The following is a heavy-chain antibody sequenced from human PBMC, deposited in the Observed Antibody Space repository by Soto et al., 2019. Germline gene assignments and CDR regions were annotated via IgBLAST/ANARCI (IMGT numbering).Heavy chain of an antibody. V-gene: IGHV4-59*01. D-gene: IGHD4-17*01. Sequence: QVQLQESGPGLVKPSETLSLTCTVSGGSISSYYWSWIRQPPGKGLEWIGYIYYSGSTNYNPSLKSRVTISVDTSKNQFSRKLSSVTAADTAVYYGARVLVPVYGDYVDWFDPWGQGTLVTVSS. CDR3: ARVLVPVYGDYVDWFDP. CDR1: GGSISSYY. J-gene: IGHJ5*02. CDR2: IYYSGST.